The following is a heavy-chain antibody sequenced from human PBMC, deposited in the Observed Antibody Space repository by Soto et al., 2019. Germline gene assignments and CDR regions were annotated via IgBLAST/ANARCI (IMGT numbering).Heavy chain of an antibody. CDR3: ARLSRGEDGGPPGLAY. V-gene: IGHV4-39*01. CDR1: GGSISSSSYY. Sequence: SETLSLTCTVSGGSISSSSYYWGWIRQPPGKGLEWIGSIYYSGSTYYNPSLKSRVTISVDTSKNQFSLKLSSVTAADTAVYYGARLSRGEDGGPPGLAYGARGTLAPVPS. CDR2: IYYSGST. D-gene: IGHD2-15*01. J-gene: IGHJ4*02.